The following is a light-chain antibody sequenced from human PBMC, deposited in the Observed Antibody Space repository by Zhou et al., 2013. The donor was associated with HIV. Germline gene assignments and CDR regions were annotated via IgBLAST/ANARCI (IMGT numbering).Light chain of an antibody. Sequence: EIVLTQSPGTLSLSPGERAILSCRASQSVRNSYIAWYQQKPGQAPRLLIYGASSRATGIPDRFSGSGSGTDFTLTISRLEPEDFAVYYCQQYGSSPSTFGGGTKVEIK. CDR2: GAS. CDR1: QSVRNSY. J-gene: IGKJ4*01. CDR3: QQYGSSPST. V-gene: IGKV3-20*01.